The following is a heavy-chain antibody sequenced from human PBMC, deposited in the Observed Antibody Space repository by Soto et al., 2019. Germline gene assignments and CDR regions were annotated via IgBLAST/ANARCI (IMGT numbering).Heavy chain of an antibody. Sequence: GGSLRLSCAASGFTFSSYGMHWVRQAPGKGLEWVAVISYDGSNKYCADSVKGRFTISRDNSKNTLYLQMNSLRAEDTAVYYCAKDIGFDYWGQGTLVTVSS. CDR1: GFTFSSYG. J-gene: IGHJ4*02. CDR2: ISYDGSNK. D-gene: IGHD1-26*01. V-gene: IGHV3-30*18. CDR3: AKDIGFDY.